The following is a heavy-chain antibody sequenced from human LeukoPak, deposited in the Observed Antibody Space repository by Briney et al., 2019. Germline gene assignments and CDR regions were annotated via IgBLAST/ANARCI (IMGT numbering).Heavy chain of an antibody. CDR2: IVGSGGYT. J-gene: IGHJ4*02. D-gene: IGHD5/OR15-5a*01. Sequence: TGGSLRLSCTASGFTFGSFAMTWVRRAPGKGLEWVSSIVGSGGYTYYADSVKGRFTISRDNSKSTLSLQMNSLRAEDTAVYYCGKDSRGSSVRVFDCWGQGILVTVSS. CDR1: GFTFGSFA. CDR3: GKDSRGSSVRVFDC. V-gene: IGHV3-23*01.